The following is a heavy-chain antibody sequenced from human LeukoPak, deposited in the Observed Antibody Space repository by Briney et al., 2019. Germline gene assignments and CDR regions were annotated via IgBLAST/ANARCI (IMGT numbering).Heavy chain of an antibody. Sequence: PGGSLRLSCAASGFTFSNYWMHWVRQAPGKGLVWVARINSDGSSTSYADSVKGRFSISRDNAKDTLYLQMNSLRAEDTAVYYCAKDPVDTAVAEIDYWGQGTLVTVSS. CDR3: AKDPVDTAVAEIDY. V-gene: IGHV3-74*01. CDR2: INSDGSST. CDR1: GFTFSNYW. D-gene: IGHD5-18*01. J-gene: IGHJ4*02.